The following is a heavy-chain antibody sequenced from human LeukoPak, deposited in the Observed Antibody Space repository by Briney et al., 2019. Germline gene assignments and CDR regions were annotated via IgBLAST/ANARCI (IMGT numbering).Heavy chain of an antibody. V-gene: IGHV3-48*04. CDR1: GFTFSSYS. J-gene: IGHJ4*02. D-gene: IGHD1-1*01. CDR2: ISSSSTI. CDR3: ARARWNDDLHY. Sequence: GGSLRLSCAASGFTFSSYSMNWVRQAPGKGLEWVSYISSSSTIYYADSVKGRFTISRDNAKNSLYLQMNSLRAEDTAVYYCARARWNDDLHYWGQGTLVTVSS.